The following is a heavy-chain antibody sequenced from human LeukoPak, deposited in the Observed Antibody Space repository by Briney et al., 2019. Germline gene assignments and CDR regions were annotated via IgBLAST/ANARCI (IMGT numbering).Heavy chain of an antibody. CDR2: ISGSGGST. D-gene: IGHD2-2*01. CDR1: GIASSSEA. CDR3: AKTSGDIVVDY. J-gene: IGHJ4*02. V-gene: IGHV3-23*01. Sequence: VGGLRLANAASGIASSSEAVSRVVEAAGKEQEWVSAISGSGGSTYYADSVKGRFTISRDNSKNTLYLQMNSLRAEDTAVYYCAKTSGDIVVDYWGQGTLVTVSS.